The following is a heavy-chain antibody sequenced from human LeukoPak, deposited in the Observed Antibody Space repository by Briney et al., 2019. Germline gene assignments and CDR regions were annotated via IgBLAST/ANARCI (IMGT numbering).Heavy chain of an antibody. CDR3: AKARVVVAADY. CDR2: ISTSGSTT. CDR1: GFTFSSFE. Sequence: GGSLRLSCAASGFTFSSFEMNWVRQAPGKGLEWVSYISTSGSTTSYADSVKGRFTISRDNAKNSLFLQMDTLRAEDTAVYYCAKARVVVAADYWGQGTLVTVSS. J-gene: IGHJ4*02. V-gene: IGHV3-48*03. D-gene: IGHD2-15*01.